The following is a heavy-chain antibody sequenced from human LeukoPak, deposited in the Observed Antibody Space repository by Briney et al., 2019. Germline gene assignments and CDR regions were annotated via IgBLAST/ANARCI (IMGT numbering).Heavy chain of an antibody. J-gene: IGHJ4*02. Sequence: ASVKVSCKASGYTSTGYYMHWVRQAPGQGLEWMGWINPNSGGTNYAQKFQGRVTMTRDTSISTAYMELSRLRSDDTAVYYCAMALRWFERTYLDYWGQGTLVTVSS. V-gene: IGHV1-2*02. CDR1: GYTSTGYY. D-gene: IGHD2-15*01. CDR3: AMALRWFERTYLDY. CDR2: INPNSGGT.